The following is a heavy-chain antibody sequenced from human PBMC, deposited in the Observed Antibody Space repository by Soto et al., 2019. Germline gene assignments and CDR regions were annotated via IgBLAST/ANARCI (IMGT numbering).Heavy chain of an antibody. CDR1: GYSFTSYW. V-gene: IGHV5-10-1*01. CDR3: ARHGPPNFWSGYYTGYGMDV. CDR2: IGPSDSYT. Sequence: GESLKISCKGSGYSFTSYWISWVRQMPGKGLEWMGRIGPSDSYTNYSPSFQGHVTISADESISTAYLQWSSLKASDTAMYYCARHGPPNFWSGYYTGYGMDVWGQGTTVTVSS. J-gene: IGHJ6*02. D-gene: IGHD3-3*01.